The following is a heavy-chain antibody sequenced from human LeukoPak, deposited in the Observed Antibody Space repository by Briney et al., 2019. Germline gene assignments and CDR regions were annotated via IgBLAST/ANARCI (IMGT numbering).Heavy chain of an antibody. D-gene: IGHD2-15*01. CDR2: INSGSSNI. V-gene: IGHV3-48*01. Sequence: PGGSLRLSCAASGFTFSTYAMNWVRQAPGKGLEWVSYINSGSSNIYYADSVKGRFTISRDNAKNTLYLQMNSLRAEDTAVYYCASHDYCSGGSCYPDTLDYWGQGTLVTVSS. CDR1: GFTFSTYA. J-gene: IGHJ4*02. CDR3: ASHDYCSGGSCYPDTLDY.